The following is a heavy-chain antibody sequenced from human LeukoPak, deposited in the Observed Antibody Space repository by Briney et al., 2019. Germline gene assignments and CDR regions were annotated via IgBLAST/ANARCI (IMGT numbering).Heavy chain of an antibody. CDR1: GGTFSSYA. V-gene: IGHV1-18*01. J-gene: IGHJ4*02. CDR3: ARGGRLAYCSSTSCRIDDY. Sequence: ASVKVSCKASGGTFSSYAISWVRQAPGQGLEWMGWISAYNGNTNYAQKLQGRVTMTTDTSTSTAYMELRSLRSDDTAVYYCARGGRLAYCSSTSCRIDDYWGQGTLVTVSS. CDR2: ISAYNGNT. D-gene: IGHD2-2*01.